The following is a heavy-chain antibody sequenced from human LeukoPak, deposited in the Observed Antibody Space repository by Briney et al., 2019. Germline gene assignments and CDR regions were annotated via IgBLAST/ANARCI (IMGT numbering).Heavy chain of an antibody. CDR1: GFTFRILA. D-gene: IGHD5-24*01. J-gene: IGHJ4*02. CDR2: ISSSGAAI. V-gene: IGHV3-48*01. CDR3: ANVGRDGYNPFIDY. Sequence: GGSLRLSCAASGFTFRILAMNWVRQAPGKGLEWVSYISSSGAAIYYADSVKGRFTISRDNSKNTLYLQMNSLRAEDTAVYYCANVGRDGYNPFIDYWGQGTLVTVSS.